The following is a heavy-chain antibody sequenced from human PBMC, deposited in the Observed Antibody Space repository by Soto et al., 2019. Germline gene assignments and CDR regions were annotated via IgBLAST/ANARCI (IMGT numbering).Heavy chain of an antibody. CDR3: ARGGLRGDYVWGSYRYDWFDP. D-gene: IGHD3-16*02. CDR1: GYSISSGYY. Sequence: SETLSLTCAVSGYSISSGYYWGWIRQPPGKGLEWIGSIYHSGSTYYNLSLKSRVTISVDTSRNQFSLKLSSVTAADTAVYYCARGGLRGDYVWGSYRYDWFDPWGQGTLVTVSS. CDR2: IYHSGST. V-gene: IGHV4-38-2*01. J-gene: IGHJ5*02.